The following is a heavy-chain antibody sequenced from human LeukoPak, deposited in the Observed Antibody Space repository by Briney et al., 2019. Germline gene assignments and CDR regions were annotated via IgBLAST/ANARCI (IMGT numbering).Heavy chain of an antibody. J-gene: IGHJ4*02. CDR2: ISSSSSYI. D-gene: IGHD3-3*01. Sequence: GGSLRLSCAASGFTFSSYRMNWVRQAPGKGLEWVSSISSSSSYIYYADSVKGRFTISRDNAKNSLYLQMNSLRAEDTAVYYCARDFYDFWSGYSFGLDYWGQGTLVTVSS. CDR3: ARDFYDFWSGYSFGLDY. CDR1: GFTFSSYR. V-gene: IGHV3-21*01.